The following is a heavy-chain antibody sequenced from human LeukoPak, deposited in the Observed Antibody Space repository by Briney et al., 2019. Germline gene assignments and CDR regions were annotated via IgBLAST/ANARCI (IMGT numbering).Heavy chain of an antibody. CDR3: AMPGGYYDSSGYSPDAFDI. V-gene: IGHV4-34*01. Sequence: SETLSLTCAVYGGSFSGYYWSWIRQPPGKGLEWIGEINHSGSTNYNPSLNSRVTISVDTSKNQFSLKLSSVTAADTAVYYCAMPGGYYDSSGYSPDAFDIWGQGTMVTVSS. D-gene: IGHD3-22*01. CDR2: INHSGST. J-gene: IGHJ3*02. CDR1: GGSFSGYY.